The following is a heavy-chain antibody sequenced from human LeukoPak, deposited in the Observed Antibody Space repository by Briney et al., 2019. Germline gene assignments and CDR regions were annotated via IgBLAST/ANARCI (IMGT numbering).Heavy chain of an antibody. Sequence: SETLSLTCTVSGGSISSHYWSWIRQPPGKGLEWIGYIYYSGSTNYNPSLKSRVTISVDTSKDQFSLKLSSVTAADTAVYYCAREGAPSYYDSSGYYFDYWGQGTLVTVSS. J-gene: IGHJ4*02. CDR2: IYYSGST. CDR3: AREGAPSYYDSSGYYFDY. CDR1: GGSISSHY. D-gene: IGHD3-22*01. V-gene: IGHV4-59*11.